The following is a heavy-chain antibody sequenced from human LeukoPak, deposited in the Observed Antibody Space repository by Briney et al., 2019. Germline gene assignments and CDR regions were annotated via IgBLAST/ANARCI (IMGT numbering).Heavy chain of an antibody. J-gene: IGHJ4*02. CDR1: GGPISSYY. V-gene: IGHV4-59*12. D-gene: IGHD5-24*01. CDR2: IYYSGST. Sequence: PSETLSLTCTVSGGPISSYYWSWIRQPPGKGLEWIGYIYYSGSTNYNPSLKSRVTISVDTTKNQFSLKLSSVTAADTAVYYCGSVGYNPRFDYWGQGTLVTVSS. CDR3: GSVGYNPRFDY.